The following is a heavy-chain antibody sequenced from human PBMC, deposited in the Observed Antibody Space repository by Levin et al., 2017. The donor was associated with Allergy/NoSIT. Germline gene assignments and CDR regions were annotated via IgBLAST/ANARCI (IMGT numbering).Heavy chain of an antibody. D-gene: IGHD4-23*01. CDR3: ARHGGNSVFAFDI. J-gene: IGHJ3*02. CDR1: GGSISSYY. Sequence: SETLSLTCTVSGGSISSYYWSWIRQPPGKGLEWIGYIYYSGSTNYNPSLKSRVTISVDTSKNQFSLKLSSVTAADTAVYYCARHGGNSVFAFDIWGQGTMVTVSS. CDR2: IYYSGST. V-gene: IGHV4-59*01.